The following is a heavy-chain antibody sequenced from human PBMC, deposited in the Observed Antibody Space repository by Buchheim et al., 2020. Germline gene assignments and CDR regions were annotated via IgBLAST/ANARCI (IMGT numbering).Heavy chain of an antibody. V-gene: IGHV3-30*14. CDR3: ARGNGNGYYDS. J-gene: IGHJ5*01. CDR1: GFIFNNYA. Sequence: QVQLEESGGGVVQPGRFLSLSCAASGFIFNNYAMHWVRQAPGKGLEWVAVISYDGTNKYYADSVKGRATISRDSSKSTLSLQINSLRPEDTAVYYCARGNGNGYYDSWGQGTL. D-gene: IGHD4-17*01. CDR2: ISYDGTNK.